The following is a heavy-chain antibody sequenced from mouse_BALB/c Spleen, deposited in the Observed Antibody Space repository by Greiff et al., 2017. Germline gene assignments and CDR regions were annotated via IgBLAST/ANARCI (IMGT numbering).Heavy chain of an antibody. CDR1: GYTFTDYE. CDR2: IDPETGGT. Sequence: QVQLKQSGAELVRPGASVTLSCKASGYTFTDYEMHWVKQTPVHGLEWIGAIDPETGGTAYNQKFKGKATLTADKSSSTAYMELRSLTSEDSAVYYCTREYYGNYFDYWGQGTTLTVSS. V-gene: IGHV1-15*01. D-gene: IGHD2-1*01. CDR3: TREYYGNYFDY. J-gene: IGHJ2*01.